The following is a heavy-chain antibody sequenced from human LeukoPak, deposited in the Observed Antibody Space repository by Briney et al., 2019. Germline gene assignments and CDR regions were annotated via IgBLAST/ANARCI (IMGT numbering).Heavy chain of an antibody. V-gene: IGHV3-30*04. CDR1: GFTFSSYA. Sequence: PGGSLRLSCAASGFTFSSYAMHWVRQAPGKGLEWVALISYDGSDKYYADSVKGRFTISRDSSKNTLYLQMNNLRIEDTAIYYCAKDYYDSSAYYSPFDYWGQGTLVTVSS. CDR3: AKDYYDSSAYYSPFDY. CDR2: ISYDGSDK. D-gene: IGHD3-22*01. J-gene: IGHJ4*02.